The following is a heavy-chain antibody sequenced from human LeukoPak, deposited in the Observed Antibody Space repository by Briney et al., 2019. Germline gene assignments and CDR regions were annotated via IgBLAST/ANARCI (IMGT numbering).Heavy chain of an antibody. Sequence: SETLSLTCSVSGYSISSGYYWGWIRQPPGKGLEWIGSIYHSGSTYYNPSLKSRVTISVDTSKNQFSLNLSSVTAADTAVYYCASYTDAFDIWGQGTMVTVSS. CDR1: GYSISSGYY. CDR3: ASYTDAFDI. V-gene: IGHV4-38-2*02. CDR2: IYHSGST. D-gene: IGHD3-16*01. J-gene: IGHJ3*02.